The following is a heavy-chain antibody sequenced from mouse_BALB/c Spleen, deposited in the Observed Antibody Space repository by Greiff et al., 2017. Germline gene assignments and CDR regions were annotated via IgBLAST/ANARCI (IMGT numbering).Heavy chain of an antibody. D-gene: IGHD1-1*01. CDR2: ISYSGST. V-gene: IGHV3-2*02. CDR1: GYSITSDYA. CDR3: ARSGLLLRYLDY. J-gene: IGHJ2*01. Sequence: EVKLVESGPGLVKPSQSLSLTCTVTGYSITSDYAWNWIRQFPGNKLEWMGYISYSGSTSYNPSLKSRISITRDTSKNQFFLQLNSVTTEDTATYYCARSGLLLRYLDYWGQGTTLTVSS.